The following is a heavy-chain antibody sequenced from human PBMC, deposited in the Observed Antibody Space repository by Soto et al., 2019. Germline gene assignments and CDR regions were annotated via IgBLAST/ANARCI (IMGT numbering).Heavy chain of an antibody. D-gene: IGHD3-10*01. J-gene: IGHJ6*02. V-gene: IGHV3-23*01. CDR1: GFTFSSYA. CDR2: ISGSGGST. Sequence: GGSLRLSCAASGFTFSSYAMSWVRQAPGKGLEWVSAISGSGGSTYYADSVKGRFTISRDRSGNTLYLQMNSLRAEDTAVYYCAKYGSGTYYNVGLDGMDVWGQGTTVTVSS. CDR3: AKYGSGTYYNVGLDGMDV.